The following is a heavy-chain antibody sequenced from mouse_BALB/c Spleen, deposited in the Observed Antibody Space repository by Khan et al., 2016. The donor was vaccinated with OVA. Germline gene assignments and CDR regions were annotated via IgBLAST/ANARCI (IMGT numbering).Heavy chain of an antibody. CDR2: ISSGGDYT. CDR3: ESHLTWSFDY. Sequence: EVQLQESGGDLVKPGGSLKLSCAASGFTFSSYSMSWVRQTPDKRLEWVASISSGGDYTYYPDIVKGRFTISRDNAKNTLYLQMSSLKSEDTAMYYCESHLTWSFDYWGQGTLVTVSA. J-gene: IGHJ3*01. CDR1: GFTFSSYS. D-gene: IGHD1-3*01. V-gene: IGHV5-6*01.